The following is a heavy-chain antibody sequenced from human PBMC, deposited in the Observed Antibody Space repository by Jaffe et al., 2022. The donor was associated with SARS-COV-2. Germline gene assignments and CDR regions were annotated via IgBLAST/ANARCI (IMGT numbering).Heavy chain of an antibody. J-gene: IGHJ5*02. Sequence: QVQLQQWGAGLLKPSETLSLTCAVYGGSFSGYYWTWIRQPPKKGLEWIGEINHSGSTNYNPSLKSRVTISVDTSKNQFSLQLSSVTAADTAVYYCARFDLSTTGLPWFDPWGQGTLVTVSS. CDR3: ARFDLSTTGLPWFDP. V-gene: IGHV4-34*01. CDR1: GGSFSGYY. D-gene: IGHD1-1*01. CDR2: INHSGST.